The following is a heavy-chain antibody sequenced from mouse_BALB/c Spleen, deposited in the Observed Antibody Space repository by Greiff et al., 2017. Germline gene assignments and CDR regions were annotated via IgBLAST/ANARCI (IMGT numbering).Heavy chain of an antibody. J-gene: IGHJ4*01. CDR1: GFNIKDTY. CDR2: IDPANGNT. CDR3: ARGNGNYVFYAMDY. Sequence: VQLKESGAELVKPGASVKLSCTASGFNIKDTYMHWVKQRPEQGLEWIGRIDPANGNTKYDPKFQGKATITADTSSNTAYLQLSSLTSEDTAVYYCARGNGNYVFYAMDYWGQGTSVTVSS. V-gene: IGHV14-3*02. D-gene: IGHD2-1*01.